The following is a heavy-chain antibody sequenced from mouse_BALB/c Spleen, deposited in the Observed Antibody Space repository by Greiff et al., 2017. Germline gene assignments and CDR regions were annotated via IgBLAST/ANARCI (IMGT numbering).Heavy chain of an antibody. CDR2: ISYSGST. CDR1: GYSITSDYA. CDR3: ARSGDYSSWFAY. V-gene: IGHV3-2*02. J-gene: IGHJ3*01. D-gene: IGHD1-1*01. Sequence: DVQLQESGPGLVKPSQSLSLTCTVTGYSITSDYAWNWIRQFPGNKLEWMGYISYSGSTSYNPSLKSRISITRDTSKNQFFLQLNSVTTEDTATYYCARSGDYSSWFAYWGQGTLVTVSA.